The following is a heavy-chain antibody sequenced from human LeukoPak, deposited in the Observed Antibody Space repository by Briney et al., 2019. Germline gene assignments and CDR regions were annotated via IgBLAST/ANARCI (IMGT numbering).Heavy chain of an antibody. V-gene: IGHV4-39*07. CDR1: GGSISSSSYY. CDR3: ASSNYYDSSGYYFGAFDI. Sequence: SETLSLTCTVSGGSISSSSYYWGWIRQPPGKGLEWIGSIYYSGSTYYNPSLKSRVTISVDTSKNQFSLNLTSVTAADTAVYYCASSNYYDSSGYYFGAFDIWGQGTMVTVSS. CDR2: IYYSGST. J-gene: IGHJ3*02. D-gene: IGHD3-22*01.